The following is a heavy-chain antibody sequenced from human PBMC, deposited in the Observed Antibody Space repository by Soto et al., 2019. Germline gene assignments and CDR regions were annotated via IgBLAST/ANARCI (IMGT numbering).Heavy chain of an antibody. D-gene: IGHD3-10*01. CDR3: ARVLGRYYGSRSYQGVDV. V-gene: IGHV3-33*01. CDR1: GFTFRNYG. CDR2: IWYDGSNE. J-gene: IGHJ6*02. Sequence: QVQLLESGGGVVQPGRSLRLSCAASGFTFRNYGMHWVRQAPGKGLEWVAVIWYDGSNEYYADSVKGRFSISRDNSKNTLYLEMNSLRAEDTAVYYCARVLGRYYGSRSYQGVDVWGQGTTVTVSS.